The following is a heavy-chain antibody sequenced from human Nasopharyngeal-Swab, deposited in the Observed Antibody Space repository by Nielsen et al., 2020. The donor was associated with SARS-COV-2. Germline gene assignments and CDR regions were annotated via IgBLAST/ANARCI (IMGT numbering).Heavy chain of an antibody. Sequence: WIRQPPGKGLEWIGEIYHSGSTNYNPSLKSRVTISVDKSKNQFSLKLSSATAADTAVYYCARALGYCSGGSCPLWYYGMDVWGQGTTVTVSS. CDR3: ARALGYCSGGSCPLWYYGMDV. J-gene: IGHJ6*02. V-gene: IGHV4-4*02. D-gene: IGHD2-15*01. CDR2: IYHSGST.